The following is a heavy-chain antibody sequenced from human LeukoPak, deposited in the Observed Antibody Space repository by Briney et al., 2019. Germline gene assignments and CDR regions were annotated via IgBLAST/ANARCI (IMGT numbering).Heavy chain of an antibody. CDR3: ARDLAVGFDP. D-gene: IGHD6-19*01. V-gene: IGHV1-69*05. CDR1: GGTFSSYA. Sequence: SVKVSCKASGGTFSSYAISWVRQAPGQGLEWMGGIIPIFGTANYAQKFQGRVTMTRDMSTSTVYMELSSLRSEDTAVYYCARDLAVGFDPWGQGTLVTASS. J-gene: IGHJ5*02. CDR2: IIPIFGTA.